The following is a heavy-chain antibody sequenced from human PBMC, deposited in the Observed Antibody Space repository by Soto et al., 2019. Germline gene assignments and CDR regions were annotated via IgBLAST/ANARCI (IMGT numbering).Heavy chain of an antibody. Sequence: PGGSLSLSCAASGFPFSSYSMSWVRQAPGKGLEWVSAISGSGGSTYYADSVKGRFTISRDNSKNTLYLQMNSLRAEDTAVYYCANTILSSGWWFDYWGQGTLVTVSS. CDR2: ISGSGGST. D-gene: IGHD6-19*01. CDR1: GFPFSSYS. J-gene: IGHJ4*02. CDR3: ANTILSSGWWFDY. V-gene: IGHV3-23*01.